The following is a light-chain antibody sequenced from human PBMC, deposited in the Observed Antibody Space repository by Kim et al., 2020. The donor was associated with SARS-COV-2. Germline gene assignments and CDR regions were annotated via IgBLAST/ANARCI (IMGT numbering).Light chain of an antibody. CDR3: QQRRNWPPIT. V-gene: IGKV3-11*01. Sequence: EIVLTQSPATLSLSPGERATLSCRASQSVSSYLAWYQQKPGQAPRLLIYDASNRATGIPARFSGSGSGTDFTLTISSLEPEDFAVYYCQQRRNWPPITFGQGTRLVIK. CDR1: QSVSSY. J-gene: IGKJ5*01. CDR2: DAS.